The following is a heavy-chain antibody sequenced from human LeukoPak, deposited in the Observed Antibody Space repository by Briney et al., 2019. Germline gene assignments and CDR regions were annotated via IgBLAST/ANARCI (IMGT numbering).Heavy chain of an antibody. CDR2: IYHSGSP. J-gene: IGHJ5*02. Sequence: PSETLSLTCAVSGYSISSGYYWGWIRQPPGKGLEWIGSIYHSGSPYYNPSLKSRVTISVDTSKNQFSLKLSSVTAADTAVYYCARANYYGSGSYGFDPWGQGTLVTVSS. CDR3: ARANYYGSGSYGFDP. CDR1: GYSISSGYY. D-gene: IGHD3-10*01. V-gene: IGHV4-38-2*01.